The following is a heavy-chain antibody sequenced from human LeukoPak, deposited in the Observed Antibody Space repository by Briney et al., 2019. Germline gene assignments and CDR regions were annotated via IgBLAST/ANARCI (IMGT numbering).Heavy chain of an antibody. CDR3: AKDYGNDSSGFNY. D-gene: IGHD3-22*01. Sequence: GGSLRLSCAASGFTFSSYDMSWVRQAPGEGLEWVSAISGSGGSTYYADSVKGRFTISRDSSKKMVYLQMNGLSAEDTAVYYCAKDYGNDSSGFNYWGQGTLVTVSS. CDR1: GFTFSSYD. V-gene: IGHV3-23*01. CDR2: ISGSGGST. J-gene: IGHJ4*02.